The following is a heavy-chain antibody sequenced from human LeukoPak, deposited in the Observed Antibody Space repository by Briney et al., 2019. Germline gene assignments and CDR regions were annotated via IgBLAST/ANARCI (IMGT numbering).Heavy chain of an antibody. CDR2: VSGSGGST. CDR1: GFTFSSYW. D-gene: IGHD1-26*01. CDR3: AKDSGGWDY. V-gene: IGHV3-23*01. J-gene: IGHJ4*02. Sequence: GGSLRLSCQGSGLAASGFTFSSYWMSWVRQAPGKGLEWVSAVSGSGGSTYYADSVKGRFTISRDNSKNTLYLQMNSLRAEDTAVYYCAKDSGGWDYWGQGTLVTVSS.